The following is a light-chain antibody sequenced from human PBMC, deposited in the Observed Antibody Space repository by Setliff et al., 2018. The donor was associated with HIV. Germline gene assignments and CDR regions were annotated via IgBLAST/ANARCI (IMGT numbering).Light chain of an antibody. Sequence: PPSTSGTPGHRVIISCSGSNSNIGSNTVNWYQQLPGMAPKLLIYSNNQRPSGVPDRFSGSKSGTSASLAISGLQSEDEADYYCAAWDDGLNAFYVFGTGTKVTVL. CDR1: NSNIGSNT. CDR3: AAWDDGLNAFYV. V-gene: IGLV1-44*01. CDR2: SNN. J-gene: IGLJ1*01.